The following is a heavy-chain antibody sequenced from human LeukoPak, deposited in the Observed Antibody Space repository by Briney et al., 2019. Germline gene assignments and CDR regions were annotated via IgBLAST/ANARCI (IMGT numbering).Heavy chain of an antibody. CDR3: ARDSGSSPRFDP. J-gene: IGHJ5*02. CDR2: IHYSGST. CDR1: GGSISSSY. V-gene: IGHV4-59*01. Sequence: PSETLSLTCTVSGGSISSSYWSWIRQPPGKGLEWIGYIHYSGSTNYNPSLKSRVTISVDTSKNQFSLKLNSVTAADTAVYYCARDSGSSPRFDPWGQGTLVTVSS. D-gene: IGHD6-6*01.